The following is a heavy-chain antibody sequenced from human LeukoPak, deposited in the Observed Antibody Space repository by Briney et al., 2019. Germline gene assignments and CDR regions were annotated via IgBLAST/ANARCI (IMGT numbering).Heavy chain of an antibody. CDR1: GYTFSSYD. Sequence: GASVKVSCKASGYTFSSYDINWVRQATGQGLEWMGWMNPNSGNTGYAQKFQGRVTMTRNTSISTAYTELRSLSSEDTAVYYCARRIAAGGTCVGYWGQGTLVTVSS. CDR3: ARRIAAGGTCVGY. CDR2: MNPNSGNT. V-gene: IGHV1-8*01. D-gene: IGHD6-13*01. J-gene: IGHJ4*02.